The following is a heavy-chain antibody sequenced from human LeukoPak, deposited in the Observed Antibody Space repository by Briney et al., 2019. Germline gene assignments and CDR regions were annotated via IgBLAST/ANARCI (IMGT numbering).Heavy chain of an antibody. V-gene: IGHV4-30-4*08. Sequence: PSETLSLTCTVSGGSISSGDYYWSWIRQPPGKGLEWIGYIYYSGSTYYNPSLKSRVTISVDTSKNQFSLKLSSVTAADTAVYYCAILGYCSSTSCLDYPNAFDIWGQGTMVTVSS. CDR3: AILGYCSSTSCLDYPNAFDI. D-gene: IGHD2-2*01. CDR1: GGSISSGDYY. J-gene: IGHJ3*02. CDR2: IYYSGST.